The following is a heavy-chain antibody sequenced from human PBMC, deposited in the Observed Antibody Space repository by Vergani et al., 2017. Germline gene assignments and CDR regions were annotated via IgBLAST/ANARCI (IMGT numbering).Heavy chain of an antibody. D-gene: IGHD6-6*01. CDR3: ARDLEESSSPSYYFDY. Sequence: VQLLESGGGVVQPGRSLRLSCAASGFTFSSYGMHWVRQAPGKGLEWVAVIWYDGSNKYYADSVKGRFTISRDNSKNTLYLQMNSLRAEDTAVYYCARDLEESSSPSYYFDYWGQGTLVTVSS. V-gene: IGHV3-33*01. J-gene: IGHJ4*02. CDR2: IWYDGSNK. CDR1: GFTFSSYG.